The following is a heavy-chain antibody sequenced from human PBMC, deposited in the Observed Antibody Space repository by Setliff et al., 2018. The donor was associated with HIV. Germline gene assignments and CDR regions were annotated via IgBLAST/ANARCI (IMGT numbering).Heavy chain of an antibody. CDR2: IHTSGST. Sequence: PSETLSLTCTVSGDSIGYYYWSWIRQPAGRGLEWMGRIHTSGSTNYNPSLTSRVTLSVDTSKHQFFLKLTSLSAADTAGYYCARDRIEVVVDGPHDVFDVWGRGTTVTVSS. D-gene: IGHD2-15*01. V-gene: IGHV4-4*07. CDR3: ARDRIEVVVDGPHDVFDV. CDR1: GDSIGYYY. J-gene: IGHJ3*01.